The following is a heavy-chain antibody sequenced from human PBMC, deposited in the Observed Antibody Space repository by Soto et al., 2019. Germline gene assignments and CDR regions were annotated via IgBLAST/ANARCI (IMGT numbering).Heavy chain of an antibody. Sequence: QVQLQESGPGLVRPSQTLSLTCTVSAGSIRTINYYWSWIRQNPEKGLEWIGYISYSGSTFYHSSLKSRVTISLDTSKKQFSLTLTSVTAADTAVYYCARSAQWDGFDPWGQGTMVTVSS. J-gene: IGHJ3*01. CDR1: AGSIRTINYY. V-gene: IGHV4-31*03. CDR2: ISYSGST. D-gene: IGHD2-8*01. CDR3: ARSAQWDGFDP.